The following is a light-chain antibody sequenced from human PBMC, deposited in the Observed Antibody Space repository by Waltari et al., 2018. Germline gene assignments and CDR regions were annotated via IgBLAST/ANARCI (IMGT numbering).Light chain of an antibody. Sequence: DIVMTQSPLSLPVTPGEPASISCRSSQSFLHSNGYNYLDWYLQKPGQSPQLLIYLGSNRASGVPDRFSGSGSGTDFTLKISRVEAEDVGVYYCMQALQTPKFGQGTKLEIK. J-gene: IGKJ2*01. CDR2: LGS. CDR1: QSFLHSNGYNY. CDR3: MQALQTPK. V-gene: IGKV2-28*01.